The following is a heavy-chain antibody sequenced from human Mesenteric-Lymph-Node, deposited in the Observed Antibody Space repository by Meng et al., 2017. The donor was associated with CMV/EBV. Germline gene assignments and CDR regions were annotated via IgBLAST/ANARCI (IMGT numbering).Heavy chain of an antibody. D-gene: IGHD2-15*01. CDR2: IDAGNGNT. CDR3: ARDNSGGEFDWFDP. J-gene: IGHJ5*02. Sequence: SGYTFTTYRMHWGRQAAGQRLEWMRWIDAGNGNTKYSQKFQGRVTITRDTSARIVNMELSSLRSEDTAVYYCARDNSGGEFDWFDPWGQGTLVTVSS. CDR1: GYTFTTYR. V-gene: IGHV1-3*01.